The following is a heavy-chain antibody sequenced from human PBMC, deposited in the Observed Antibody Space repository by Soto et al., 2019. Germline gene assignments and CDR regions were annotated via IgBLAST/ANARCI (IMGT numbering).Heavy chain of an antibody. Sequence: GGSLRLSCAASGFTVSSNYMSWVRQAPGKGLEWVSVIYSGGSTYYADSVKGRFTISRDNSKNTLYLQMNSLRAEDTAVYYCAKERSVVATTPDFDYWGQGTLVTGSS. CDR2: IYSGGST. V-gene: IGHV3-66*01. CDR3: AKERSVVATTPDFDY. J-gene: IGHJ4*02. D-gene: IGHD5-12*01. CDR1: GFTVSSNY.